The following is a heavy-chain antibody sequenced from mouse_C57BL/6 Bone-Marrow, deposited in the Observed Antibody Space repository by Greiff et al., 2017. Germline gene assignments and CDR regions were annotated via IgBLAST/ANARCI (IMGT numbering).Heavy chain of an antibody. CDR3: VKGYDYDTLFAY. D-gene: IGHD2-4*01. CDR1: GFTFTDYY. Sequence: EVQRVESGGGLVQPGASLRLSCAASGFTFTDYYMSWVRQPPGKAPEWLALIRNKANGYTTEYTASVKGRFTISRDNSQNILYLQMNTLRAEDSATYYCVKGYDYDTLFAYWGQGTLVTVSA. J-gene: IGHJ3*01. V-gene: IGHV7-4*01. CDR2: IRNKANGYTT.